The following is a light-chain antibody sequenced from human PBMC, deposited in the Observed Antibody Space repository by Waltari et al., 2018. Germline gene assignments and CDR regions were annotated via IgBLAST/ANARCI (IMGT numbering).Light chain of an antibody. V-gene: IGKV1-33*01. J-gene: IGKJ2*01. Sequence: IQITQSPSSLSASVGDRVTISCQASRDIKNFLNWYQQKPGQAPNLLIYDTSNLEIGVPSRFSGRGSGTHVTFTSRGLQPKDVATYYCEQYDDFPPYTFGHGTTVEIK. CDR3: EQYDDFPPYT. CDR1: RDIKNF. CDR2: DTS.